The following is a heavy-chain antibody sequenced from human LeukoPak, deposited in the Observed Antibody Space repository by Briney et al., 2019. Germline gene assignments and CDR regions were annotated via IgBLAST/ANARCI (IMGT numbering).Heavy chain of an antibody. D-gene: IGHD3-22*01. CDR1: GYTFTSYY. J-gene: IGHJ4*02. CDR3: ARSPYHYDNSAYRPRPYYFDY. V-gene: IGHV1-46*01. CDR2: INPSGGST. Sequence: ASVKVSCKASGYTFTSYYMHWVRQAPGQGLEWMGIINPSGGSTSYAQKFQGRVTMTRDTSTSTVYMELSSLRSEDTAVYYCARSPYHYDNSAYRPRPYYFDYWGQGTLVTVSS.